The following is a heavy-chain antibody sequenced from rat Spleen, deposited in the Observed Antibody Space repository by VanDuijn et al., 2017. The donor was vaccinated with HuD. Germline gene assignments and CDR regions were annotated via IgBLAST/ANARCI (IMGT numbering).Heavy chain of an antibody. D-gene: IGHD1-8*01. V-gene: IGHV5-29*01. CDR3: AKEGDGGYSSYPNWFAY. CDR2: ISSDGRRN. J-gene: IGHJ3*01. CDR1: GFTFSDFF. Sequence: EVQLVESDGGLVQPGRSLKLSCAASGFTFSDFFMAWVRQAPAKGLEWVATISSDGRRNYYRDSVKGRFTISRDNAKNSLYLQMDSLRSEDTATYYCAKEGDGGYSSYPNWFAYWGQGTLVTVSS.